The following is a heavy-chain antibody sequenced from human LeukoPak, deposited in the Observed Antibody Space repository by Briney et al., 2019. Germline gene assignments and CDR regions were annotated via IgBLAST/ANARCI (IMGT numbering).Heavy chain of an antibody. J-gene: IGHJ4*02. Sequence: SETLSLTCAVYGGSFSGYYWSWIRQSPGKGLEWIGEINHSGSTNYSPPLKSRVTISVDTSKNQFSLKLSSVTAADTAVYYCARAPYYGSGSYTYYFDYWGQGTLVTVSS. D-gene: IGHD3-10*01. CDR1: GGSFSGYY. CDR2: INHSGST. CDR3: ARAPYYGSGSYTYYFDY. V-gene: IGHV4-34*01.